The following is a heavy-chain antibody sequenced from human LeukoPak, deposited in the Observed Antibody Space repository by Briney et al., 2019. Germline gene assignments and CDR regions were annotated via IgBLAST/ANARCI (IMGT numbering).Heavy chain of an antibody. V-gene: IGHV3-30*18. CDR2: ISTDPSYK. J-gene: IGHJ4*02. CDR3: VKDSSTTWFGGDSK. D-gene: IGHD3-10*01. CDR1: GFTFSYFG. Sequence: GGSLRLSCVASGFTFSYFGLHWVRQAPGKGLEWVALISTDPSYKNYADSVKDRFTISRDNSKDILYLQMKSLRVEDTAVYYCVKDSSTTWFGGDSKWGQGTLVTVSS.